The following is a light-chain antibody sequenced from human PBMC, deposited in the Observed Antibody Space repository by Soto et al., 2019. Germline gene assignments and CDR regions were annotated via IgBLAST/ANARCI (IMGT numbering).Light chain of an antibody. CDR2: GAS. V-gene: IGKV3-15*01. J-gene: IGKJ4*01. CDR3: QQYNNWPLT. Sequence: EIVMTQSPATLSVSLGERATLSCRASQSVSSNLAWYQQKPGQAPRLLIYGASTRATDIPARFSGSGSGTEFTLTISSLQSEDFAVYYCQQYNNWPLTFGGGTKVDIK. CDR1: QSVSSN.